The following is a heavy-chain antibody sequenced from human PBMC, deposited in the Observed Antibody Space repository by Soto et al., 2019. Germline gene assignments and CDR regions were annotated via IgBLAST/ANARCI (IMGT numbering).Heavy chain of an antibody. J-gene: IGHJ4*02. CDR2: ISYDGSNK. CDR3: AKEGNYYDSSGYYFDS. D-gene: IGHD3-22*01. V-gene: IGHV3-30*18. CDR1: GFTFSNFG. Sequence: GGSLRLSCAASGFTFSNFGMHWVRQAPGKGLEWVTVISYDGSNKYYADSVKGRFTLSRDNSKNTLYLQMNSLRVEDTAVYYCAKEGNYYDSSGYYFDSWGQGT.